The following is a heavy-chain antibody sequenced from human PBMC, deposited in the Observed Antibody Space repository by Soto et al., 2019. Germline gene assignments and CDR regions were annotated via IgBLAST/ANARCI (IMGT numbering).Heavy chain of an antibody. CDR1: GFTFNRNA. J-gene: IGHJ6*02. V-gene: IGHV3-23*01. CDR2: ISGPGGST. Sequence: EVQLLESGGAFVQPGGSLRLSCAASGFTFNRNAMYWVRQAPGKGLEWVSAISGPGGSTYYADSVKGRFTISRDNSRNTVYLPMNSLRVEDSAIYYCTKACNIVVTHSATSHYNYGMDVWGQGTTVTVSS. D-gene: IGHD2-15*01. CDR3: TKACNIVVTHSATSHYNYGMDV.